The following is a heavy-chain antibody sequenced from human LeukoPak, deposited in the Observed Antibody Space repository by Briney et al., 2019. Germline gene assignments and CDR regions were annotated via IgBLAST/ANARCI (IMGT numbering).Heavy chain of an antibody. D-gene: IGHD3-22*01. CDR3: GRGASGHHDSSGYLKNNWCDP. CDR1: GYTFTNYG. CDR2: ISTYNGNP. J-gene: IGHJ5*02. Sequence: GASVNVSCKDCGYTFTNYGISWVRQAPGQGLEWTGWISTYNGNPHHEQKLQGRVTMTTDTSTSTVHTELRSLESDGQGVYFFGRGASGHHDSSGYLKNNWCDPWGQGTRVSVSS. V-gene: IGHV1-18*01.